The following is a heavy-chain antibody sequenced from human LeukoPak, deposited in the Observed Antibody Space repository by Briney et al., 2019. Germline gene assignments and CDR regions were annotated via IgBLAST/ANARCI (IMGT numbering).Heavy chain of an antibody. D-gene: IGHD6-19*01. CDR1: GFTFSSYW. CDR3: ARASSGWSSLTFDY. CDR2: IKQDGREK. V-gene: IGHV3-7*01. J-gene: IGHJ4*02. Sequence: GGSLRLSCAASGFTFSSYWMSWVRQAQGKGLKWLANIKQDGREKYYVDSVKGRFTISRDNAKNSLYLQMNSLRAEDTAVYYCARASSGWSSLTFDYWGQGTLVTVSS.